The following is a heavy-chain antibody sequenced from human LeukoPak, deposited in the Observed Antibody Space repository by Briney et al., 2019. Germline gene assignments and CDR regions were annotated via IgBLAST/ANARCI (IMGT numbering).Heavy chain of an antibody. V-gene: IGHV6-1*01. CDR1: GDSVSSNSAG. CDR2: TYYRSKWSY. Sequence: SQTLSLTCVISGDSVSSNSAGWHWIRQSPSRGLESLGRTYYRSKWSYDYALSVRSRISINPDTSKNQFSLQLNSVTPEDTAVYYCARSTSGVVFGSWGQGTLVTVSS. CDR3: ARSTSGVVFGS. D-gene: IGHD2-21*01. J-gene: IGHJ4*02.